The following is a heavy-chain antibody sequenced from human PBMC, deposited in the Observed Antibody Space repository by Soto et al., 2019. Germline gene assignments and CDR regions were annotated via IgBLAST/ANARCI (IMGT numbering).Heavy chain of an antibody. CDR2: IIPMFGKA. V-gene: IGHV1-69*01. Sequence: QVQLVQSGAEVKKPGSSVKVSCKASGGSFSSYTISWVRLAPGQGLEWIGGIIPMFGKANYAQKFQGRVTITADESTSTAYMELSSLRSEDTAVYYCARGAYCSGRSCSPLYNWFDPWGQGTLVTVSS. D-gene: IGHD2-15*01. CDR3: ARGAYCSGRSCSPLYNWFDP. J-gene: IGHJ5*02. CDR1: GGSFSSYT.